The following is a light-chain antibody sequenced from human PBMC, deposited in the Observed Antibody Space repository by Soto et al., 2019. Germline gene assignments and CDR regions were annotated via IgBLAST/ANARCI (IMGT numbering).Light chain of an antibody. J-gene: IGLJ2*01. Sequence: QSVLTQPASVSGSPGQSITISCTGTSSDVGGYNYVSWYQHHPGKAPKLKIYDVNNRPSGVSNRFSGSKSANTASLTISGRQAEDEADYYCSSYTGSSTLLVFGGGTQLTVL. CDR2: DVN. CDR1: SSDVGGYNY. V-gene: IGLV2-14*03. CDR3: SSYTGSSTLLV.